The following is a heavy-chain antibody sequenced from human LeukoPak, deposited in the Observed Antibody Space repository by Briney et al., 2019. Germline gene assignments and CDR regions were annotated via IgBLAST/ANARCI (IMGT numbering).Heavy chain of an antibody. CDR1: GGSLSSYY. D-gene: IGHD3-16*01. V-gene: IGHV4-59*08. CDR3: ARQLPFARATRGLDV. J-gene: IGHJ6*04. Sequence: SETLSLTCTLSGGSLSSYYWNWIRQPPGKGLEWIGYIYYSGSTNYNTSLKSRVTISVDTSKNQFSLNPTSVTADNTALYYFARQLPFARATRGLDVWGKGTTVTVSS. CDR2: IYYSGST.